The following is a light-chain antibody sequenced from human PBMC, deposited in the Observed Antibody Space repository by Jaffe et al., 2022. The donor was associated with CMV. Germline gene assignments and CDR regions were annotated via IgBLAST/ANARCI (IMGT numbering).Light chain of an antibody. CDR1: QGISSA. J-gene: IGKJ4*01. CDR3: QQFHDFPVA. Sequence: ALQLTQSPSSLSASVGDRVTITCRTSQGISSALAWYQQKPGEAPKLLIYDASSLESGVPSRFSGSGFGTDFTLTISSLQPEDFATYYCQQFHDFPVAFGGGTTVEIK. CDR2: DAS. V-gene: IGKV1D-13*01.